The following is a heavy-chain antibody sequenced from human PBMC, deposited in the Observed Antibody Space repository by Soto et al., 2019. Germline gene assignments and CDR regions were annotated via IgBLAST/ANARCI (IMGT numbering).Heavy chain of an antibody. CDR1: GGSISSNY. CDR2: VYNSGST. Sequence: PSETLSLTCNVSGGSISSNYWTWIRQPPGKGLEWIGYVYNSGSTNYNPSLESRVTISEDTSKSQFSLKVNSMTAADTAVYYCARYRREAVAGYTLDNWGQGILVTVSS. J-gene: IGHJ4*02. V-gene: IGHV4-59*01. CDR3: ARYRREAVAGYTLDN. D-gene: IGHD6-13*01.